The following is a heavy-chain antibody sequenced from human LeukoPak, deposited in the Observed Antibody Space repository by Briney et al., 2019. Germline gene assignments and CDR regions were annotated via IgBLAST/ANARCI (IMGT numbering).Heavy chain of an antibody. D-gene: IGHD2-15*01. Sequence: ASVKVSCKASGYTFTSYGISWVRQAPGQGLEWMGWISAYNGNTNYAQKLQGRVTMTTDTSTSTAYMELRSLRSDDTAVYYCAAGYCSGGRCYYPLHYWGQGTLVTVSS. V-gene: IGHV1-18*01. J-gene: IGHJ4*02. CDR3: AAGYCSGGRCYYPLHY. CDR1: GYTFTSYG. CDR2: ISAYNGNT.